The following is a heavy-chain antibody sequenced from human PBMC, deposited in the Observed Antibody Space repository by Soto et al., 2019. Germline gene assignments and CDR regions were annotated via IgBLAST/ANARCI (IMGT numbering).Heavy chain of an antibody. CDR1: GFTFSGSA. D-gene: IGHD4-17*01. Sequence: EVQLVESGGGLVQPGGSLKLSCAASGFTFSGSAMHWVRQASGKGLEWVGRIRSKANSYATAYAASVKGRFTISRDDSKNTAYLQMNSLKTEDTAVYYCTRLFYGVGDYWGQGTLVTVSS. V-gene: IGHV3-73*01. CDR2: IRSKANSYAT. CDR3: TRLFYGVGDY. J-gene: IGHJ4*02.